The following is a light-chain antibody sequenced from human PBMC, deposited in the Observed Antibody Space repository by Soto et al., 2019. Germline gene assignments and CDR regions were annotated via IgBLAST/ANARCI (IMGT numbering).Light chain of an antibody. CDR3: LQYNNWPPT. CDR2: GAS. J-gene: IGKJ1*01. CDR1: QSVSSN. V-gene: IGKV3-15*01. Sequence: EIVMTQSPATLSVSPGERATLSCRASQSVSSNLAWYQQKPGQAPRLLIYGASTRATGIPARFSGSGSGTEFTLTISSLQSEDFAFYYCLQYNNWPPTFGQGTKVEIK.